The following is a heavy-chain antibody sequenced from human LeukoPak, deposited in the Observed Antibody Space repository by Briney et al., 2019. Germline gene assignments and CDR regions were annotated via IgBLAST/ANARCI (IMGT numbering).Heavy chain of an antibody. Sequence: GASVKVSCKASGYTFTSYGISWVRQAPGQGLEWMGWISAYNGNTNYAQKLQGRVTMTTDTSTSTAYMELRSLRPDDTAVYYCARVQAGYSSGWYSFDYWGQGTLVTVSS. V-gene: IGHV1-18*01. CDR2: ISAYNGNT. CDR3: ARVQAGYSSGWYSFDY. CDR1: GYTFTSYG. D-gene: IGHD6-19*01. J-gene: IGHJ4*02.